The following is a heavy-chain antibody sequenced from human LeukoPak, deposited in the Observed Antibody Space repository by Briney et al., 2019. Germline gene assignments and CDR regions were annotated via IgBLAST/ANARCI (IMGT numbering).Heavy chain of an antibody. CDR2: ISGSGGST. J-gene: IGHJ4*02. D-gene: IGHD3-10*01. Sequence: GGSLRLSCAASGFTFSSYAMSWVRQAPGKGLEWVSAISGSGGSTYYADSVKGRFTISRDNSKNTLYLQMNSLRAEDTAVYYCAKGRGLWFGELLSSSLTVDYWGQGTLVTVSS. CDR3: AKGRGLWFGELLSSSLTVDY. CDR1: GFTFSSYA. V-gene: IGHV3-23*01.